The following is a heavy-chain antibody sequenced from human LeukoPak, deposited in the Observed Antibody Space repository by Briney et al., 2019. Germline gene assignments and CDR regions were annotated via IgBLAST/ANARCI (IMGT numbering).Heavy chain of an antibody. Sequence: SETLSLTCTVSSGSVSNGDYYWSWLRQPPGKALEWIGYIYYTGSAYYNPSLGGRVTLSVDTSKNQFSVKLSSVTAADRAVYYCARSQNYYGSGDYWGQGTLVTVSS. CDR3: ARSQNYYGSGDY. CDR2: IYYTGSA. J-gene: IGHJ4*02. V-gene: IGHV4-61*08. D-gene: IGHD3-10*01. CDR1: SGSVSNGDYY.